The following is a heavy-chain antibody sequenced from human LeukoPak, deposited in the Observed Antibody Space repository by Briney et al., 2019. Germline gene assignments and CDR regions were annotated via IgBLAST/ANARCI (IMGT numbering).Heavy chain of an antibody. D-gene: IGHD6-6*01. CDR2: INPSGGST. V-gene: IGHV1-46*01. CDR3: ATLDRYSSSFDY. Sequence: GASVKVSCKASGYTFTSYYMHWVRQAPGQGLEWMGIINPSGGSTRYAQKFQGRVTMTGDTSTDTAYMELSSLRSEDTAVYYRATLDRYSSSFDYWGQGTLVTVSS. CDR1: GYTFTSYY. J-gene: IGHJ4*02.